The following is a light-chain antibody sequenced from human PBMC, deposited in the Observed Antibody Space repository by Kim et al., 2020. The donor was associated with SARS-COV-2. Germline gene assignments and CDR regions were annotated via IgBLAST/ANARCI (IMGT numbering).Light chain of an antibody. J-gene: IGLJ3*02. Sequence: PGRRGRSTCAGGGWRREDAYWVQQKRGEGAGVGIYKDTERASGIPERCSGSTSGTTVTLTISGVQAEDEADYYGQSADSSDTFWVFGGGTQLTVL. CDR3: QSADSSDTFWV. CDR1: GWRRED. CDR2: KDT. V-gene: IGLV3-25*03.